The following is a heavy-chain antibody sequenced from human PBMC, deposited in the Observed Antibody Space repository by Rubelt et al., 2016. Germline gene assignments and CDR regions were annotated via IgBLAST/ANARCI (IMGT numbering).Heavy chain of an antibody. D-gene: IGHD3-22*01. CDR3: TRDRAYSRFDY. CDR1: GFTFTNYW. J-gene: IGHJ4*02. CDR2: IKQDGSEN. Sequence: EVQLVESGGGLVQPGGSLRLSCAASGFTFTNYWMSWVRQAPGKGLEWVANIKQDGSENYYVESVKGRFTISRDNAKNSLYLQSSILRPEDTAVYYCTRDRAYSRFDYWGQGTLVTVSS. V-gene: IGHV3-7*01.